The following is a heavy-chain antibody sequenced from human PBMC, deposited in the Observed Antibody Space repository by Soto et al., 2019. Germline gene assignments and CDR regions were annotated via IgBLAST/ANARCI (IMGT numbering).Heavy chain of an antibody. V-gene: IGHV4-39*01. J-gene: IGHJ4*02. CDR1: GASTSSGGYF. D-gene: IGHD2-15*01. CDR2: IHDGST. CDR3: ARHANVQLH. Sequence: PSETLSLTCTVSGASTSSGGYFWGWIRQPPGKGLEWIGSIHDGSTYYNPSLKSRVTISVDTSKNQFSLKVSSVTAADTAVYYCARHANVQLHWGQGTLVTVS.